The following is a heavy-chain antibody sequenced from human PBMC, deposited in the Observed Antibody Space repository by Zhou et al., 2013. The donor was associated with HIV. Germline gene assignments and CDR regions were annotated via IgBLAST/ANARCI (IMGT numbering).Heavy chain of an antibody. D-gene: IGHD3-3*02. CDR2: IRNDGSEE. CDR3: VKDPALGGIRDY. CDR1: GFSFRTYG. V-gene: IGHV3-30*02. Sequence: QVQLVESGGGVVQPEGSLRLSCTASGFSFRTYGMHWVRQAPVKGLEWVAFIRNDGSEEFYADSVKGRFTISRDNSKSTLYLQMNSLRAEDTALYYCVKDPALGGIRDYWGQGTLVTVSS. J-gene: IGHJ4*02.